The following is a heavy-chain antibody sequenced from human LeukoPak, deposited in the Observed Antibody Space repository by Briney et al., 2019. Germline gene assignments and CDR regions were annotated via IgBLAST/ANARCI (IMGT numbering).Heavy chain of an antibody. D-gene: IGHD3-3*01. CDR2: FDPEDGET. CDR1: GYTLTELS. J-gene: IGHJ6*03. V-gene: IGHV1-24*01. Sequence: ASVKVSCKVSGYTLTELSMHWVRQAPGKGLEWMGGFDPEDGETIYAQKFQGRVTMTEDTSTDTAYMELSSLRSEDTAVYYCVTVNQDDFWSGYYTDYYYYYCMDVWGKGTTVTVSS. CDR3: VTVNQDDFWSGYYTDYYYYYCMDV.